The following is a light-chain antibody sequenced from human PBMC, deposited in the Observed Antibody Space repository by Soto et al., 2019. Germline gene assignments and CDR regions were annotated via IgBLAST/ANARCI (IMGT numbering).Light chain of an antibody. CDR2: GAS. CDR1: QSVSSSY. CDR3: QKYGSSQYT. V-gene: IGKV3-20*01. Sequence: DIVLTQSPGTLSLSPGERATLSCRASQSVSSSYLAWYQQKPGQAPRLLIYGASSRATGIPGRFSGSGSGTDFTLTISSLEAADFAVYYCQKYGSSQYTFGQGTELEIK. J-gene: IGKJ2*01.